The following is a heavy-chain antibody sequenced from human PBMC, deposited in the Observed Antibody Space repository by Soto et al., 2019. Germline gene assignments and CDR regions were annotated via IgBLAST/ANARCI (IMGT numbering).Heavy chain of an antibody. CDR1: GFIFSNNG. V-gene: IGHV3-30*02. D-gene: IGHD3-10*02. CDR2: MSYDGSDT. J-gene: IGHJ4*02. Sequence: GGSLRLSCGGSGFIFSNNGMHWVRQTPGKGLEWVAFMSYDGSDTFYADSVKGRFAISRDNSKNTLFLHMSNLRAEDTAMYYCTIVRVADSALDHWGQGTLVTVSS. CDR3: TIVRVADSALDH.